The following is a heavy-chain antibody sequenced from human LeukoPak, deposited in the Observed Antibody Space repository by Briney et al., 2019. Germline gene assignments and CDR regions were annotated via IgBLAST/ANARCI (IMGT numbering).Heavy chain of an antibody. CDR1: GYTLTELS. CDR2: FDPEVGKT. D-gene: IGHD2-15*01. J-gene: IGHJ6*03. V-gene: IGHV1-24*01. CDR3: ATRYCSGGSCPNYYYYYINV. Sequence: GASVKVSCKVSGYTLTELSMHWVRQAPGKGLEWMGGFDPEVGKTIYAQKFQGRVTMTEDTSTDTAYTELSSLRSEDTAVYYCATRYCSGGSCPNYYYYYINVWGKGTTVTISS.